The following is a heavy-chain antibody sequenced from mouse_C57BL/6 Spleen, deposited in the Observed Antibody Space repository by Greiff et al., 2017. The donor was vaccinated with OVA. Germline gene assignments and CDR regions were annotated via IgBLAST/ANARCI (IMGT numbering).Heavy chain of an antibody. V-gene: IGHV1-50*01. CDR2: IDPSDSYT. D-gene: IGHD2-5*01. CDR3: ARMAYYSNYAWFAY. CDR1: GYTFTSYW. Sequence: VQLQQPGAELVKPGASVKLSCKASGYTFTSYWMQWVKQRPGQGLEWIGEIDPSDSYTNYNQKFKGKATLTVDTSSSTAYMQLSSLTSEDSAVYYCARMAYYSNYAWFAYWGQGTLVTVSA. J-gene: IGHJ3*01.